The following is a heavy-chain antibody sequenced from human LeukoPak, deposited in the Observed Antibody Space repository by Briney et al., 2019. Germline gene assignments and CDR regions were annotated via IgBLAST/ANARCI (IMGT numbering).Heavy chain of an antibody. J-gene: IGHJ4*02. CDR1: SGSISRYS. CDR2: IYSSGST. Sequence: TSESLSLTCTVSSGSISRYSMSWIRQPPGKGLEWIGYIYSSGSTNYNPSRKSRDTMSVHTSKNQVSLKLSSLTAADTVVYYCARVSTGDYDCSGCYHTAGYFDYWGQGTLVTVSS. V-gene: IGHV4-59*01. D-gene: IGHD3-22*01. CDR3: ARVSTGDYDCSGCYHTAGYFDY.